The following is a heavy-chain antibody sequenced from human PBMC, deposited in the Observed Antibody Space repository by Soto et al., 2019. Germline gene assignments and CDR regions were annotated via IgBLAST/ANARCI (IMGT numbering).Heavy chain of an antibody. V-gene: IGHV3-49*03. J-gene: IGHJ4*02. CDR2: IRSQPYGGTA. Sequence: ESGGGLVEPGRSLRLSYSASGFPFGNFLMSWFRQAPGKGMEWVGFIRSQPYGGTAEYAASVRGRFTISRDDSKGIAYLQMNSLQTEDSGVYYCIGSFPFWGQGTLVTVSS. CDR1: GFPFGNFL. CDR3: IGSFPF. D-gene: IGHD3-10*01.